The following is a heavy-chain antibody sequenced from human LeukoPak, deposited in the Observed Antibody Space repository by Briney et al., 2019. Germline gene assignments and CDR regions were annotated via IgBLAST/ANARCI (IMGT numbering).Heavy chain of an antibody. CDR3: ARGGEHQLLFPFDY. CDR1: GFTFSSYE. Sequence: GGSLRLSCAASGFTFSSYEMNWVRQAPGKGLEWVSYLSSSGTVTYYADSVKGRFTISRDNAKNSLYLQMNSLRAEDTAVYYCARGGEHQLLFPFDYWGQGTLVTVSS. CDR2: LSSSGTVT. V-gene: IGHV3-48*03. J-gene: IGHJ4*02. D-gene: IGHD2-2*01.